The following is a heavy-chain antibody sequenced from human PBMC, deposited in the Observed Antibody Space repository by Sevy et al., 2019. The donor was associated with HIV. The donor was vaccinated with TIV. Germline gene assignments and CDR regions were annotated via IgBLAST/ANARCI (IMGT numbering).Heavy chain of an antibody. V-gene: IGHV1-69*13. CDR3: ARGGGNGWYYFDY. D-gene: IGHD6-19*01. Sequence: ASVKVSCKASGGTFSSYGISWVRQAPGQGLEWMGGFIPILGTVNYAQKFQGRVTITADESTKTAYMELSSLRSEDTAVYYSARGGGNGWYYFDYWGQETLVTVSS. J-gene: IGHJ4*02. CDR1: GGTFSSYG. CDR2: FIPILGTV.